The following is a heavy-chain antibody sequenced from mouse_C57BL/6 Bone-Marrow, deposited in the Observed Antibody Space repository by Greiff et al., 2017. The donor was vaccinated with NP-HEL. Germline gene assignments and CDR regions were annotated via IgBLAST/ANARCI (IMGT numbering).Heavy chain of an antibody. V-gene: IGHV14-3*01. CDR2: IDPANGNT. J-gene: IGHJ3*01. D-gene: IGHD1-1*01. Sequence: VQLQQSVAELVRPGASVKLSCTASGFNIKNTYMHWVKQRPEQGLEWIGRIDPANGNTKYAPKFQGKATITADTSSNTAYLQLSSLTSEDTAIYYCARFGGYYGSSRGPWFAYWGQGTLVTVSA. CDR1: GFNIKNTY. CDR3: ARFGGYYGSSRGPWFAY.